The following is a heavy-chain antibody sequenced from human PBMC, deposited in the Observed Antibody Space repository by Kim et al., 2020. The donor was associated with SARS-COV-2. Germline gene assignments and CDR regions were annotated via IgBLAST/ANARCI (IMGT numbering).Heavy chain of an antibody. CDR3: AASIAAAGTDRAFDI. Sequence: SVKSRITINPDTSKNQFSLQLNSVTPEDTAVYYCAASIAAAGTDRAFDIWGQGTMVTVSS. D-gene: IGHD6-13*01. V-gene: IGHV6-1*01. J-gene: IGHJ3*02.